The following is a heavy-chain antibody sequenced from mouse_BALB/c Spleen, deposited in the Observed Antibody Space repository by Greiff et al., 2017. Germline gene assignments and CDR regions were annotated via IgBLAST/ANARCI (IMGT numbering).Heavy chain of an antibody. J-gene: IGHJ2*01. V-gene: IGHV14-3*02. CDR1: GFNIKDTY. CDR2: IDPANGNT. CDR3: LYDYDNY. D-gene: IGHD2-4*01. Sequence: EVQLVESGAELVKPGASVKLSCTASGFNIKDTYMHWVKQRPEQGLEWIGRIDPANGNTKYDPKFQGKATITADTSSNTAYLQLSSLTSEDTAVYYCLYDYDNYWGQGTTLTVSS.